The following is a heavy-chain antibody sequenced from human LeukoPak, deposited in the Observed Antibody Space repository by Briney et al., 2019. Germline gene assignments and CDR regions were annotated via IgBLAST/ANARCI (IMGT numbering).Heavy chain of an antibody. CDR3: ARVIIVGATGI. J-gene: IGHJ3*02. CDR1: GFTFSSYG. D-gene: IGHD1-26*01. CDR2: IWYDGINK. Sequence: GGSLRLSCAASGFTFSSYGMHWVRQAPGKGLEWVAVIWYDGINKYYADSVKGRFSISRDNSKNTLYLQMNSLRAEDTAVYYCARVIIVGATGIWGQGTMVTVSS. V-gene: IGHV3-33*01.